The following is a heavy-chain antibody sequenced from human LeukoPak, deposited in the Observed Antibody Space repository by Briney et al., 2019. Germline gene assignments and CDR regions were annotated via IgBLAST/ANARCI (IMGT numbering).Heavy chain of an antibody. V-gene: IGHV1-69*01. J-gene: IGHJ4*02. CDR2: IIPIFGTA. Sequence: SVKVSCKASGGTFSSYAISWVRQAPGQGLEWMGGIIPIFGTANYAQKFQGRVTITADESTSTAYMELSSLRSEDTAVYYCARGYDFWSSYYQFDYWGQGTLVTVSS. D-gene: IGHD3-3*01. CDR1: GGTFSSYA. CDR3: ARGYDFWSSYYQFDY.